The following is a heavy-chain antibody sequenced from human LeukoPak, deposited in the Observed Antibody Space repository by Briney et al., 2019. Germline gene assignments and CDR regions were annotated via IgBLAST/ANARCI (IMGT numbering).Heavy chain of an antibody. Sequence: GGSLRLSCAASGFTFSTYAMHWVRQAPGKGLEYVSAISSNGGSTYYANSVKGRFTISRDNSKNTLYLQMGSLRAEDMAVYYCARAVDFWCGYDYWGQGTMVTVSS. CDR3: ARAVDFWCGYDY. D-gene: IGHD3-3*01. J-gene: IGHJ4*02. V-gene: IGHV3-64*01. CDR2: ISSNGGST. CDR1: GFTFSTYA.